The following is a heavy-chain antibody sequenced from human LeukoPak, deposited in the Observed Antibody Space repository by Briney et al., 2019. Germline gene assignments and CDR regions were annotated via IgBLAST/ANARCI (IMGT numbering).Heavy chain of an antibody. CDR1: GFTFSSYS. J-gene: IGHJ4*02. D-gene: IGHD5-12*01. CDR3: ARGGLYGYDVFWY. CDR2: ICGSGRTM. V-gene: IGHV3-48*04. Sequence: PGGSLRLSCAASGFTFSSYSMNWVRQAPGKGLEWVSYICGSGRTMSYADSVKGRFTISRDNAKNSLYLQMNSLRVEDTAVYHCARGGLYGYDVFWYWGQGALVTVSS.